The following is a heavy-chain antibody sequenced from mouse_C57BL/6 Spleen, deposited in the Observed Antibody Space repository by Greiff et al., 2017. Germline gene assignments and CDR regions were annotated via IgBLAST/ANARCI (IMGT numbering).Heavy chain of an antibody. Sequence: VQLQQPGAELVRPGSSVKLSCKASGYTFTSYWMHWVKQRPIQGLEWIGNIDPSDSETHYNQKFKDKATLTVDKSSSTAYMQLSSLTSEDSAVYDCARAGPYYYAMDYWGQGTSVTVSS. CDR3: ARAGPYYYAMDY. CDR1: GYTFTSYW. V-gene: IGHV1-52*01. J-gene: IGHJ4*01. D-gene: IGHD4-1*01. CDR2: IDPSDSET.